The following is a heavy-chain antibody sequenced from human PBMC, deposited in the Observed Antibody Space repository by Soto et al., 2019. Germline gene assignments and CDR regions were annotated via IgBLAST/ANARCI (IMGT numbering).Heavy chain of an antibody. CDR1: GFSFSDYY. D-gene: IGHD2-2*01. CDR3: AKMSSTDPYDPVFF. CDR2: ISGSGTNI. Sequence: QVQLVESGGGVVKPGGSLRLSCSASGFSFSDYYMTWVRQAPGKGLEWISYISGSGTNIYYAESVEGRFTISRDNARNSVHLQMNDLRGRDTARYFSAKMSSTDPYDPVFFWGQGTLVTVSS. J-gene: IGHJ4*02. V-gene: IGHV3-11*01.